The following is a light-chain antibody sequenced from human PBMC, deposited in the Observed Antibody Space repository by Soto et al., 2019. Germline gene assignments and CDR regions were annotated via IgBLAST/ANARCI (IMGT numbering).Light chain of an antibody. J-gene: IGKJ4*01. Sequence: DIQMTQSPSSLSASVGDRVTITCRAGQSILNYLSWYQLKPGKAPRLLMYGAASLQSGFPSRFSGSGSGSDFTLTISGLLPEDFATYYCQQNYRTPPTFGGGTKVDIK. CDR1: QSILNY. V-gene: IGKV1-39*01. CDR3: QQNYRTPPT. CDR2: GAA.